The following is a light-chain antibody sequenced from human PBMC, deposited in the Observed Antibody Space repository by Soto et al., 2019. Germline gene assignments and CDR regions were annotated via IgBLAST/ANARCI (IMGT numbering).Light chain of an antibody. CDR3: QQYGNAPIT. Sequence: ETVLTQSPGTLSLSPGERATLSCRAAQTVYSSLLAWYQQKPGQAPRLLIYGASSRATGIPDRFSGRGSGTDFTLTISRVEPEDFAVYHCQQYGNAPITFGQGTRLEIK. CDR1: QTVYSSL. CDR2: GAS. J-gene: IGKJ5*01. V-gene: IGKV3-20*01.